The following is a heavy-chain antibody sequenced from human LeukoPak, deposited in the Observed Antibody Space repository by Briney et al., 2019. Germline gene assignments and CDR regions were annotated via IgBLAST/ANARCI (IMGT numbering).Heavy chain of an antibody. CDR2: IYHSGSI. D-gene: IGHD3-22*01. CDR3: AREYDSSGYDPYYFDY. V-gene: IGHV4-38-2*02. CDR1: GYSISSGYY. Sequence: RASETLSLTCTVSGYSISSGYYWGWIRQPQGKELVWIGSIYHSGSIYYNPSLKSRVTISVATSKNQFSLKLSSVTAADTAVYYCAREYDSSGYDPYYFDYWGQGTLVTVSS. J-gene: IGHJ4*02.